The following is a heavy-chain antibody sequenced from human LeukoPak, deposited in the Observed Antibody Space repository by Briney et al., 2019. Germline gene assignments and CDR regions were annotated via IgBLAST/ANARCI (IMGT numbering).Heavy chain of an antibody. CDR3: ASGGFFDY. CDR2: IHPGDSDI. Sequence: GESLQISCKGSGYSFTSSWIGWVRQLPGEGLEWMGIIHPGDSDIRYSPSFQGQVTISADKSISTACLQWSSLKASDTAMYYCASGGFFDYWGQGTLVTVSS. V-gene: IGHV5-51*01. D-gene: IGHD4-23*01. J-gene: IGHJ4*02. CDR1: GYSFTSSW.